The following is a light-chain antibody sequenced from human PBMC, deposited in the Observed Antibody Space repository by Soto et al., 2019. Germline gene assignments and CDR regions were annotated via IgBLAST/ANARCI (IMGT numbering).Light chain of an antibody. CDR1: QSISNW. CDR2: KAS. CDR3: QQYHSWVT. J-gene: IGKJ5*01. V-gene: IGKV1-5*03. Sequence: DIQMTQSPSTLSASVADRVSITCRASQSISNWLAWYQQKPGKAPKLLIYKASSLESGVPSRFSGSGCGTEFTLTISSLRPDDFATYYCQQYHSWVTFGQGTRLEIK.